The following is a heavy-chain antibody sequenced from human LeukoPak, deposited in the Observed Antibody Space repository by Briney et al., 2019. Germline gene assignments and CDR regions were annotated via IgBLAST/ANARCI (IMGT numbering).Heavy chain of an antibody. CDR1: GYTFTSYA. CDR3: ASTIVPAAIHPALYYYYGMDV. D-gene: IGHD2-2*02. CDR2: INAGNGNT. Sequence: ASAKVSCKASGYTFTSYAMHWVRQAPGQRLEWMGWINAGNGNTKYSQKFQGRVTITRDTSASTAYMELSSLRSEDTAVYYCASTIVPAAIHPALYYYYGMDVWGQGTTVTVSS. V-gene: IGHV1-3*01. J-gene: IGHJ6*02.